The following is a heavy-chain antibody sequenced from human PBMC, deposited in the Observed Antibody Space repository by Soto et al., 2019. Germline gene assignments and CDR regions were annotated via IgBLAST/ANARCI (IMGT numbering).Heavy chain of an antibody. CDR1: GYAFTTYG. CDR3: ARGRYGDY. D-gene: IGHD1-1*01. J-gene: IGHJ4*02. CDR2: ISAHNGNT. Sequence: QVHLVQSGAEVKKPGASVKVSCKGSGYAFTTYGITWVRQAPGQGLEWMGWISAHNGNTNYAQKLQGRVTVTRATFTSTAYMELRSLRSDDTAVYYCARGRYGDYWGQGALVTVSS. V-gene: IGHV1-18*01.